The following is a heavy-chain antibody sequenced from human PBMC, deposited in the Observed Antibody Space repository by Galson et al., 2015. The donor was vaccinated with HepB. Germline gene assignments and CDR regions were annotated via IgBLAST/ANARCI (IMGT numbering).Heavy chain of an antibody. D-gene: IGHD4/OR15-4a*01. CDR1: GFTFTSYW. Sequence: SLRLSCAASGFTFTSYWMHWVRQVPGKGLVWVSRIIGDGSLTNYADSVVGRFTISRDSAKNTLYLQMNSLRAEDTAVYYCARATESGLTDDAFDIWGRGTLVTVSS. J-gene: IGHJ2*01. CDR3: ARATESGLTDDAFDI. V-gene: IGHV3-74*01. CDR2: IIGDGSLT.